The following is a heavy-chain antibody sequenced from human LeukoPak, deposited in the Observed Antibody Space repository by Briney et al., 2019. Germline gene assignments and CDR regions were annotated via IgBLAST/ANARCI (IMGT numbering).Heavy chain of an antibody. Sequence: PSETLPLTCTVSGGSISSYYWSWIRQPPGKGLEWIGYIYYSGSTNYNPSLKSRVTISVDTSKNQFSLKLSSVTAADTAVYYCARARGGIVAAAGNWFDPWGQGTLVTVSS. D-gene: IGHD6-13*01. CDR2: IYYSGST. CDR3: ARARGGIVAAAGNWFDP. V-gene: IGHV4-59*01. J-gene: IGHJ5*02. CDR1: GGSISSYY.